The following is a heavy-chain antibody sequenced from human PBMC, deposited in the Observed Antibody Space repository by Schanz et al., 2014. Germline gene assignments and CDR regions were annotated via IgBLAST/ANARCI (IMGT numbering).Heavy chain of an antibody. Sequence: QVHLVQSGAEVKKPGSSVKVSCKASGGTFSSFGINWVRQAPGQGLEWMGMINPSGGSTTYAQKFQGRVTMTRDTSTSTVYMELSSLRSEDTAVYYCARLGTGMAVAGSVIDSYYYYMDVWGEGTTVTVSS. CDR2: INPSGGST. D-gene: IGHD6-19*01. V-gene: IGHV1-46*01. CDR3: ARLGTGMAVAGSVIDSYYYYMDV. J-gene: IGHJ6*03. CDR1: GGTFSSFG.